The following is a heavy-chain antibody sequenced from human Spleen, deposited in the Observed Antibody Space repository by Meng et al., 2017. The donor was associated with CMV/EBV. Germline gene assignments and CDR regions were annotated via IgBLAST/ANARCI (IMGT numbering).Heavy chain of an antibody. CDR2: VGAENGDT. V-gene: IGHV1-18*01. J-gene: IGHJ4*02. CDR1: GYNFDIYG. CDR3: ARAGAAVTAHFDF. D-gene: IGHD4-17*01. Sequence: CQASGYNFDIYGITWVRQAPGQGLEWVGWVGAENGDTDYGQQFQGRVTVTADTFTDTSYMEMRSLRSDDSAIYYCARAGAAVTAHFDFWGQGTLVTVSS.